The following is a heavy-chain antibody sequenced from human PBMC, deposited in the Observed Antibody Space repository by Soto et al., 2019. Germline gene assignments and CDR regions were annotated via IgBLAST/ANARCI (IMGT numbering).Heavy chain of an antibody. D-gene: IGHD6-13*01. V-gene: IGHV4-30-2*01. Sequence: SETLSLTCAVSGGSITSGGYSWGWIRQPPGQGLEWIGYIYHSGSTYYNPSLKSRVTISVDRSKNQFSLKLSSVTAADTAVYYCARSSHKESWFDPWGQGTLVTVSS. CDR2: IYHSGST. CDR3: ARSSHKESWFDP. CDR1: GGSITSGGYS. J-gene: IGHJ5*02.